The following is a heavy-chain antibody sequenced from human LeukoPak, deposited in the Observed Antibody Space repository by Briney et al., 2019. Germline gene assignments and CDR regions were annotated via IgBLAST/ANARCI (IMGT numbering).Heavy chain of an antibody. D-gene: IGHD3-3*01. CDR1: GYSISSGYY. V-gene: IGHV4-38-2*02. J-gene: IGHJ3*02. CDR2: IYHSGST. CDR3: ARARKRFFDAFDI. Sequence: PSETLSLTCTVSGYSISSGYYWGWIRQPPGKGLEWIGSIYHSGSTYYNPSLKSRVTISVDTSKNQFSLKLSSVTAADTAVYYCARARKRFFDAFDIWGQGTMVTVSS.